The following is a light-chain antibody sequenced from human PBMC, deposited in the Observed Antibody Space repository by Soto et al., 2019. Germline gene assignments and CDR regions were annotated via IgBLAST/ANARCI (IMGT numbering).Light chain of an antibody. CDR1: QSVTSSY. CDR2: EAS. J-gene: IGKJ2*01. V-gene: IGKV3-20*01. CDR3: HQYRSSPLT. Sequence: EIVLTQSPGTLSLSPGDRATLSCRASQSVTSSYLAWFQQKPGQAPRLLIYEASSMATGIPDRFSGSGSGTDFTLTINRLEPEDFAVYSCHQYRSSPLTFGQGTKLEIK.